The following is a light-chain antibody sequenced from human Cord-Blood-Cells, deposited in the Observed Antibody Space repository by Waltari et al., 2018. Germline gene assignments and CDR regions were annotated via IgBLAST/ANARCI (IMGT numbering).Light chain of an antibody. CDR1: SSDVGGYNY. Sequence: QSALTQPASVSGSPGQSITISCTGTSSDVGGYNYLSWYQQHPGKAPKLMIYDVSKRPSGVSNRLSGSKSGNTASLTISGLQAEDEADYYCSSYTSSSTLVFGGGTKLTVL. V-gene: IGLV2-14*01. CDR3: SSYTSSSTLV. CDR2: DVS. J-gene: IGLJ3*02.